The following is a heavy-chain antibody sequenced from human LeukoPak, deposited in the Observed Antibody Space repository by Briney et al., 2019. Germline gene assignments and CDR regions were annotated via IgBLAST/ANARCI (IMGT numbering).Heavy chain of an antibody. CDR3: ARAGYYYGSGSYYTKLGFDY. Sequence: GASVKVSCKASGYTFTGYYMHWVRQAPGQGLEWMGWINPNSGGTNYAQKFQGRVTMTRDTSISTAYMELSRLRSDDTAVYYCARAGYYYGSGSYYTKLGFDYWGQGTLVTVSS. V-gene: IGHV1-2*02. CDR1: GYTFTGYY. CDR2: INPNSGGT. J-gene: IGHJ4*02. D-gene: IGHD3-10*01.